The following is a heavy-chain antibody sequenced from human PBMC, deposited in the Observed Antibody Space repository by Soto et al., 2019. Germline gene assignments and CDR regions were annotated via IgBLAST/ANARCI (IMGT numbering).Heavy chain of an antibody. CDR3: ARDYCANAVCYLPDY. CDR2: ISGYNDNT. Sequence: QVQLVQSGAEVKKPGASVKVSCKASDYTFTTYGITWVRQAPGQGLEWMGWISGYNDNTYYTQKLQGRVTMTTDTSTSTAYMELTSLRSDDTAVYYCARDYCANAVCYLPDYWGQGTLVTVSS. CDR1: DYTFTTYG. D-gene: IGHD2-8*01. J-gene: IGHJ4*02. V-gene: IGHV1-18*01.